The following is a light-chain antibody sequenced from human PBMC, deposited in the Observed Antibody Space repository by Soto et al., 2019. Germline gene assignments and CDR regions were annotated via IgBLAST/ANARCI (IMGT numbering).Light chain of an antibody. CDR3: QSYDSSNVV. J-gene: IGLJ2*01. V-gene: IGLV6-57*04. Sequence: NLMLTQPHSVSESPGKTVIISCTRSSGSIANNYVQWYQQRPGSAPTTVIYEGNQRPSGVPDRFSGSIDSSSNSASLTISGLQTEDEADYYCQSYDSSNVVFGGGTKLTVL. CDR1: SGSIANNY. CDR2: EGN.